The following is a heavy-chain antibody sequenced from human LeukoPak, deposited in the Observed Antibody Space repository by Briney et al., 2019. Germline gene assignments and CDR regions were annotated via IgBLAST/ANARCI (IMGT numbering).Heavy chain of an antibody. CDR3: ARGYYDFWSGNAFDI. CDR2: ISSSSSTI. J-gene: IGHJ3*02. D-gene: IGHD3-3*01. V-gene: IGHV3-48*01. CDR1: GFTFSNYG. Sequence: GGSLRLSCAASGFTFSNYGMHWVRQAPGKGLEWVSYISSSSSTIYYADSVKGRFTISRDNAKNSLYLQMNSLRAEDTAVYYCARGYYDFWSGNAFDIWGQGTMVTVSS.